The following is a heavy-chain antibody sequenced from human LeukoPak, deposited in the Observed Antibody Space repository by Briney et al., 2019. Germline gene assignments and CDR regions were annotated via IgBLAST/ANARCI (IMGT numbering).Heavy chain of an antibody. CDR1: GGSISSGGYY. V-gene: IGHV4-30-2*01. CDR3: ARGGSGYDADNWFDP. Sequence: SQTLSLTCTVSGGSISSGGYYWSWIRQPPGKGLEWIGYIYHSGSTYYNPSLKSRVTISVDRSKNQFSLKLSSVTAADTAVYYCARGGSGYDADNWFDPWGQGTLVTVSS. J-gene: IGHJ5*02. CDR2: IYHSGST. D-gene: IGHD5-12*01.